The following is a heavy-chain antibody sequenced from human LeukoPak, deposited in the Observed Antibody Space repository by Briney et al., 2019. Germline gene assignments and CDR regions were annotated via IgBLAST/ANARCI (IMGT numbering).Heavy chain of an antibody. V-gene: IGHV3-15*01. J-gene: IGHJ4*02. Sequence: KTGGSLRLSCAASGFTFSNAWMSWVRQAPGKGLEWVGRIKSKTDGGTTDYAAPVKGRFTISRDDSKTTLYLQMNSLKTEDTAVYYCTTDSGPAGYSSGWYDYWGQGTLVTVSS. CDR3: TTDSGPAGYSSGWYDY. CDR1: GFTFSNAW. D-gene: IGHD6-19*01. CDR2: IKSKTDGGTT.